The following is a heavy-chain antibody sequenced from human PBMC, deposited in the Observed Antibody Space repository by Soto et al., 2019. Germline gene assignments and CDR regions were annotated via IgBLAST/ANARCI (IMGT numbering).Heavy chain of an antibody. Sequence: LGESLKISCKGSGYSFTSYWIGWVRQMPGKGLGWMGIIYPGDSGTRYSPSFQGQVTISADKSISTAYLQWSSLKASDTAMYYCARLGGYYPSGMDVWGQGTTVTVSS. CDR1: GYSFTSYW. J-gene: IGHJ6*02. D-gene: IGHD3-3*01. CDR2: IYPGDSGT. CDR3: ARLGGYYPSGMDV. V-gene: IGHV5-51*01.